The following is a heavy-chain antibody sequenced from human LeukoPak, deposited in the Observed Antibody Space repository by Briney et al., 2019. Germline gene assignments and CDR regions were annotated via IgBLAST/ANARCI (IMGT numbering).Heavy chain of an antibody. CDR1: GGSISSGGYY. D-gene: IGHD3-3*01. CDR2: IYYSGST. V-gene: IGHV4-31*03. Sequence: SQTLSLTCNVSGGSISSGGYYGSWIRQHPGKGLEWIGYIYYSGSTYYNPSLKSRVTISVDTSKNQFSLKLSSVTAADTAVYYCARDLYDFWSGYRPGMDVWGQGTTVTVSS. J-gene: IGHJ6*02. CDR3: ARDLYDFWSGYRPGMDV.